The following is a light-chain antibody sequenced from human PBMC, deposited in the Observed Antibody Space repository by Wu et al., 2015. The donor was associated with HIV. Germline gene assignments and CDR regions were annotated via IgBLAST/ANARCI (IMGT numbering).Light chain of an antibody. CDR1: QSVDRY. CDR3: QQRLNWPPIT. Sequence: EIVLTQSPATLSLSPGERATVSCRASQSVDRYLAWYQLKPGQAPRLLIYDTSNRATGIPARFSGSGSETDFTLTISSLEPEDFAVYYCQQRLNWPPITFGQG. J-gene: IGKJ5*01. CDR2: DTS. V-gene: IGKV3-11*01.